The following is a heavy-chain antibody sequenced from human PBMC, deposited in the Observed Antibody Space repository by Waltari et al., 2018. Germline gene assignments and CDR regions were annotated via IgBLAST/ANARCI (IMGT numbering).Heavy chain of an antibody. Sequence: QVQLVQSGAEVKKPGASVKVSCKASGYTFTSYGISWVRQAPGQGLEWMGWISAYNGNTNYAQKLQGRCTRTTDTSTGTAYMELRSLRSDDTAVYYCASLSDTVRGEVDYYYGMDVWGQGTTVTVSS. D-gene: IGHD4-17*01. J-gene: IGHJ6*02. CDR1: GYTFTSYG. V-gene: IGHV1-18*01. CDR3: ASLSDTVRGEVDYYYGMDV. CDR2: ISAYNGNT.